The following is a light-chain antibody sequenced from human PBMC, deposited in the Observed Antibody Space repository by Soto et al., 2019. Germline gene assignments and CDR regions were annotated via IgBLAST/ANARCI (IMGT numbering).Light chain of an antibody. CDR3: QSYDSRLSGSV. CDR1: SSNIGAGYD. V-gene: IGLV1-40*01. J-gene: IGLJ2*01. Sequence: QSVLTQPPSVSGAPGQRVTISRTGSSSNIGAGYDVHWYQQLPGTAPKLLIYVNSNRPSGVPDRFSGSKSGTSASLAITGLQAEDEADYYCQSYDSRLSGSVFGGGTKVTVL. CDR2: VNS.